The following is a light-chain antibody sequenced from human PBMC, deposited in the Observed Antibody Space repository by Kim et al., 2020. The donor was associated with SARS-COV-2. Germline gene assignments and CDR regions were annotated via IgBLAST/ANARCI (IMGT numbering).Light chain of an antibody. Sequence: AVVGDRVTNNCRASQGISTYLAWFQQKPGIAPKSLIYAASTLQSGVPSRFSGSGSGTDFTLTISSLQPEDFATYYCQQYNSYPRTFGQGTKVDIK. J-gene: IGKJ1*01. CDR3: QQYNSYPRT. CDR1: QGISTY. V-gene: IGKV1-16*01. CDR2: AAS.